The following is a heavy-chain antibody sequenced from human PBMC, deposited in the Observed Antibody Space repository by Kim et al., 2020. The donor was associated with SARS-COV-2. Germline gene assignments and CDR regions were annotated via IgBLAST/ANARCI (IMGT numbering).Heavy chain of an antibody. Sequence: SETLSLICTVSGYSISSGYYWGWIRQPPGKGLEWIGSIYHSGSTYYNPSLKSRVTISVDTSKNQFSLKLSSVTAADTAVYYCARVSSLEYYFDYWGQGNL. CDR1: GYSISSGYY. CDR2: IYHSGST. J-gene: IGHJ4*02. D-gene: IGHD3-3*01. V-gene: IGHV4-38-2*02. CDR3: ARVSSLEYYFDY.